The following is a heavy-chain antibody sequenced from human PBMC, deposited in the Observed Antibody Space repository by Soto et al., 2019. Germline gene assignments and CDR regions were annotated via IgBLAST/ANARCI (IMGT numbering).Heavy chain of an antibody. CDR3: VHSPNVAVDH. CDR2: ISQTETT. Sequence: SETLSLTCVVYGESFGGFYWSWVRQSPWKGLEWIGEISQTETTAYSPSLKSRVSISADTSKKQFSLTLTSVTAADTAVYYCVHSPNVAVDHWGHGTLVTVSS. V-gene: IGHV4-34*01. D-gene: IGHD2-15*01. J-gene: IGHJ4*01. CDR1: GESFGGFY.